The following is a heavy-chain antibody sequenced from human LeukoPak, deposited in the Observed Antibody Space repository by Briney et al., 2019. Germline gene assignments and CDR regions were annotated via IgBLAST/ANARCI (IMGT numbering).Heavy chain of an antibody. CDR2: IYYSGST. CDR3: ARSTGQYYFDY. CDR1: GVSISSSSYY. D-gene: IGHD1-14*01. V-gene: IGHV4-39*07. Sequence: SETLSLTCTVSGVSISSSSYYWGWIRQPPGKGLEWIGSIYYSGSTYYNPSLKSRVTISVDTSKNQFSLRLSSVTAADTAVYYCARSTGQYYFDYWGQGTLVTVSS. J-gene: IGHJ4*02.